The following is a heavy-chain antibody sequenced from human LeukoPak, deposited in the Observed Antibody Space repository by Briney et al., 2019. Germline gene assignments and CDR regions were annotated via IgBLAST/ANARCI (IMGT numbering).Heavy chain of an antibody. J-gene: IGHJ4*02. V-gene: IGHV3-23*01. Sequence: PGGSLRLSCAASGFTFSSYAMSWVRQATGKGLEWVSAISGSGDTTYYADSVKGRLTISRDNSKNTLYLQMNSLRAEDTAVYYCAKDGSSMTKVTTFDYWGQGALVTVSS. CDR1: GFTFSSYA. D-gene: IGHD4-17*01. CDR2: ISGSGDTT. CDR3: AKDGSSMTKVTTFDY.